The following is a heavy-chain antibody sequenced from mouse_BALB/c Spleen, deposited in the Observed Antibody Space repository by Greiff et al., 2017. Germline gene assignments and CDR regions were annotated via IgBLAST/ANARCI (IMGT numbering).Heavy chain of an antibody. V-gene: IGHV5-12-2*01. D-gene: IGHD3-1*01. CDR1: GFTFSSYT. CDR3: ARHSSSGPWFAY. J-gene: IGHJ3*01. CDR2: ISNGGGST. Sequence: EVQRVESGGGLVQPGGSLKLSCAASGFTFSSYTMSWVRQTPEKRLEWVAYISNGGGSTYYPDTVKGRFTISRDNAKNTLYLQMSSLKSEDTAMYYCARHSSSGPWFAYWGQGTLVTVSA.